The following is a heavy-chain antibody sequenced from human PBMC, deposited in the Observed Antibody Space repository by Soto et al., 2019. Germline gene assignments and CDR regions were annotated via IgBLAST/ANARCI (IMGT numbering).Heavy chain of an antibody. CDR2: IYHSGST. CDR1: SGSISRCGYY. J-gene: IGHJ5*02. V-gene: IGHV4-30-2*01. CDR3: ARVPDR. D-gene: IGHD2-2*01. Sequence: SETLSLTCTVSSGSISRCGYYWSWIRQHPGKGLEWIGYIYHSGSTYYNPSLKSRVTISVDRSKNQFSLKLSSVTAADTAVYYCARVPDRWGQGTLVTVSS.